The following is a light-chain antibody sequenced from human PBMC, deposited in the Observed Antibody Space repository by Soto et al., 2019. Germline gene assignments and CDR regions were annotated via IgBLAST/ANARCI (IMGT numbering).Light chain of an antibody. Sequence: QSALTQPASVPGSPGQSITISCTGTSSDVGGYDYVSWYQLHPGKAPKLMVFEVSNRPSGVSYRFSGSKSGNTASLTISGLQAEDEAHYFCSSYSISTAYLFGTGTKVTVL. CDR1: SSDVGGYDY. J-gene: IGLJ1*01. CDR2: EVS. CDR3: SSYSISTAYL. V-gene: IGLV2-14*01.